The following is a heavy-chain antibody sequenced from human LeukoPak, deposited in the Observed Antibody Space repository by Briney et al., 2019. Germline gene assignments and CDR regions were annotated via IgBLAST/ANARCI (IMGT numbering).Heavy chain of an antibody. CDR2: IKQDGSEK. D-gene: IGHD1-26*01. CDR1: GFTFSSYW. V-gene: IGHV3-7*01. Sequence: GGSLRLSCAASGFTFSSYWMSWVRQAPGKGLEWVANIKQDGSEKYYVDSMKGRFTISRDNAKNSLYLQMNSLRAEDTAVYYCARDLPSSGSYYGLFYYYYGMDVWGQGTTVTVSS. J-gene: IGHJ6*02. CDR3: ARDLPSSGSYYGLFYYYYGMDV.